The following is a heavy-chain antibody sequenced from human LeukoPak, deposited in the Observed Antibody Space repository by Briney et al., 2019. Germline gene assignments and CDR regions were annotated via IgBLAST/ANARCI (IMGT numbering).Heavy chain of an antibody. CDR2: TRSKVYGGTT. V-gene: IGHV3-49*04. CDR1: GLSFSDSA. CDR3: ARGEWDFDY. J-gene: IGHJ4*02. D-gene: IGHD3-16*01. Sequence: GGSLRLSCTFSGLSFSDSAVTWVRQAPGKGLEWIGCTRSKVYGGTTEYAASVKGRITISRDESKSIAYLQMDSLTTEDTAVYFCARGEWDFDYWGQETVDTVSS.